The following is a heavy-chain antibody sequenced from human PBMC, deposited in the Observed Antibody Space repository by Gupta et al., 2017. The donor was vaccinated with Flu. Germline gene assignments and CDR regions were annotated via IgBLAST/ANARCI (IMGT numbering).Heavy chain of an antibody. V-gene: IGHV3-7*01. Sequence: NGLESRANIKQDGSEKFYLDSVKGRFTISRYNANNALFLQLNSLRAEDTAVYYCARESYCSGDSFPIPSGDYWGQVTLVTGSS. CDR2: IKQDGSEK. CDR3: ARESYCSGDSFPIPSGDY. J-gene: IGHJ4*02. D-gene: IGHD2-15*01.